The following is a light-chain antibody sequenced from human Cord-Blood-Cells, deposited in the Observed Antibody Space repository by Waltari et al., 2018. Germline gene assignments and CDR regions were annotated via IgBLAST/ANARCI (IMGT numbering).Light chain of an antibody. V-gene: IGKV1-39*01. Sequence: DSQMTQSPSSLSASVGDRVTTTCRASQTISSYLHLYQQKPGKAPKLLIYAASSLQSGVPSRFSGSGSGTDFTLTISSLQPEDFATYYCQQSYSTPYTFGQGTKLEIK. CDR2: AAS. CDR1: QTISSY. J-gene: IGKJ2*01. CDR3: QQSYSTPYT.